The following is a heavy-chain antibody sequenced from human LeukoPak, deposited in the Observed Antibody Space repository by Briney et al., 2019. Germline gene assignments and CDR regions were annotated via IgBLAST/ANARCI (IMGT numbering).Heavy chain of an antibody. CDR1: GFTFSSYA. V-gene: IGHV3-23*01. CDR2: ISGSGGST. J-gene: IGHJ4*02. D-gene: IGHD3-22*01. CDR3: AKLGQKFTMIVVVNYYFDY. Sequence: GGSLRLSCAASGFTFSSYAMSWVRQAPGKGLEWVSAISGSGGSTYYADSVKGRFTISRDNSKNTLYLQMNSLRAEDTAVYYCAKLGQKFTMIVVVNYYFDYWGQGTLVTVSS.